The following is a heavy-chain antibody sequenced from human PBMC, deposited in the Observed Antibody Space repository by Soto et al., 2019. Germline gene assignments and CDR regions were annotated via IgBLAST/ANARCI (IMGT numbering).Heavy chain of an antibody. CDR3: AISSSWNFDC. V-gene: IGHV1-3*01. Sequence: GASVKVSCKASGYTFTNYCIHWVRQAPGQRLEWMGWINPLNGDTKYSQKFQGRVTITRDTSKNQFSLKLTSVTAADTAVYYCAISSSWNFDCWGQGTLVTVSS. CDR2: INPLNGDT. J-gene: IGHJ4*02. CDR1: GYTFTNYC. D-gene: IGHD6-13*01.